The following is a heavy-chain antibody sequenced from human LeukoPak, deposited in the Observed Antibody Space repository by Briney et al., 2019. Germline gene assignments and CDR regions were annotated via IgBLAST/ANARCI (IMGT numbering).Heavy chain of an antibody. CDR2: ISGSGLNT. V-gene: IGHV3-23*01. J-gene: IGHJ4*02. CDR1: GFIFSTYG. Sequence: GGSLRLSCAASGFIFSTYGMTWFRQAPGRGLEWVSGISGSGLNTYYADSVKGRFTISRDNAKSSLYLQMNSLRDEDTAVYYCARARNVDFWGQGTLVTVSS. CDR3: ARARNVDF.